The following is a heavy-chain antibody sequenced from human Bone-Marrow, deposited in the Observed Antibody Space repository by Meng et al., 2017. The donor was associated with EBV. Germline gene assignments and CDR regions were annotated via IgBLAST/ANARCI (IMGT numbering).Heavy chain of an antibody. CDR2: IYTGGDA. CDR1: GFTVSSNY. V-gene: IGHV3-53*01. Sequence: VQRVGFGGGLIQPGGSLRLSCAASGFTVSSNYMSWVRQAPGKGLVWVSVIYTGGDAYYADSVKGRFTFSRDNSKNTLYLQMDSLRAEDTAVYYCARTRDGLWGQGTLVTVSS. CDR3: ARTRDGL. J-gene: IGHJ4*02. D-gene: IGHD5-24*01.